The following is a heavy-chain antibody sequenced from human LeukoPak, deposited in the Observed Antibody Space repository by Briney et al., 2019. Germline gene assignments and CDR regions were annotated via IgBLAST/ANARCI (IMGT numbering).Heavy chain of an antibody. CDR3: TTGGHYFGD. CDR2: IKSKADGGTT. J-gene: IGHJ4*02. V-gene: IGHV3-15*01. D-gene: IGHD3-10*01. CDR1: GFTLTDAW. Sequence: GGSLRLPCTASGFTLTDAWMSWVRQAPGKGLEWIGRIKSKADGGTTDYPAPVRGRFTVSRDESKNSLYLQVNSLKAEDSGVYYCTTGGHYFGDWGQGTLVTVSS.